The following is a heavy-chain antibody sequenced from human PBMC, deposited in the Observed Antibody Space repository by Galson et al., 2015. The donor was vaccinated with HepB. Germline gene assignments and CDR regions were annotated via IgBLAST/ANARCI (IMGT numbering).Heavy chain of an antibody. CDR3: ARDASGYSSGWYSGHYFQH. Sequence: TLSLTCTVSGGSISSGGYYWSWIRQHPGKGLEWIGYIYYSGSTYYNPSLKSRVTISVDTSKNQFSLKLSSVTAADTAVYYCARDASGYSSGWYSGHYFQHWGQGTLVTVSS. CDR2: IYYSGST. V-gene: IGHV4-31*03. D-gene: IGHD6-19*01. CDR1: GGSISSGGYY. J-gene: IGHJ1*01.